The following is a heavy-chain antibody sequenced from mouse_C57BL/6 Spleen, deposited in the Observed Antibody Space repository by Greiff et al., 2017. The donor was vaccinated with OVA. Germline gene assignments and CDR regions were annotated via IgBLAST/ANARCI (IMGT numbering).Heavy chain of an antibody. CDR2: INPSTGGT. Sequence: VQLQQSGPELVKPGASVKISCKASGYSFTGYYMNWVKQSPEKSLEWIGEINPSTGGTTYNQKFKAKATLTVDKSSSTAYMQLKSLTSEDSAVYYCARWITTVAAVDYWGQGTTLTVSS. CDR3: ARWITTVAAVDY. V-gene: IGHV1-42*01. D-gene: IGHD1-1*01. CDR1: GYSFTGYY. J-gene: IGHJ2*01.